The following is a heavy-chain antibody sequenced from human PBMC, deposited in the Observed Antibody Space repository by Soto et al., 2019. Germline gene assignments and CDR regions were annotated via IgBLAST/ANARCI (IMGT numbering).Heavy chain of an antibody. Sequence: QVQLVESGGGVVQPGRSLRLSCAASGFTFSNSGMHWVRQAPGKGLEWVAVISFDGSTKYYADSVKGRFSISRDNSKNTRYLEMNSLRADDAAVYYCTGQIASGYWGQGTLVTVSS. CDR2: ISFDGSTK. V-gene: IGHV3-30*03. CDR1: GFTFSNSG. CDR3: TGQIASGY. J-gene: IGHJ4*02. D-gene: IGHD2-8*02.